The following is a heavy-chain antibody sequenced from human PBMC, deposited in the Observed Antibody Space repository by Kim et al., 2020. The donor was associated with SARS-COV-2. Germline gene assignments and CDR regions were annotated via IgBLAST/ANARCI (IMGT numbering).Heavy chain of an antibody. CDR3: IRDRGYYPGYYFDY. D-gene: IGHD1-26*01. J-gene: IGHJ4*02. CDR2: IRSKAYGGTT. CDR1: GFTFGDYA. V-gene: IGHV3-49*03. Sequence: GGSLRLSCTASGFTFGDYAMSWFRQAPGKGLEWVGFIRSKAYGGTTEYAASVKGRFTISRDDSKSIAYLQMNSLKTEDTAVYYCIRDRGYYPGYYFDYWGQGTLVTVSS.